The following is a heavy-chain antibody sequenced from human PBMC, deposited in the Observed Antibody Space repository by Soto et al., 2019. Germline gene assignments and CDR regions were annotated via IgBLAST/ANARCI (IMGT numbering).Heavy chain of an antibody. V-gene: IGHV1-18*01. J-gene: IGHJ4*02. CDR3: ARGRRYYDSNGYYNYFDY. D-gene: IGHD3-22*01. Sequence: ASVKVSCKSSGYTFTDYGITWVRQAPGQGLEWMGWINTYKGNINYAQRLQGRVTMTTDTSTSTAYMELRSLTSDDTAVYYCARGRRYYDSNGYYNYFDYWGQGTLVTVSS. CDR2: INTYKGNI. CDR1: GYTFTDYG.